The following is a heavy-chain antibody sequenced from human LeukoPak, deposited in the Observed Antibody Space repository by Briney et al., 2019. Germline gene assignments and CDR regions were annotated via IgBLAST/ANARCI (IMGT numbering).Heavy chain of an antibody. J-gene: IGHJ4*02. Sequence: TLSLTCTVSGGYISRYYWSWIRQPPGKALEWLARIDWDDDKYYSTSLRTRLTISKDTSKNQVVLTMTNMDPVDTATFYCARHRGVYYFDYWGQGTLVTVSS. V-gene: IGHV2-70*11. CDR3: ARHRGVYYFDY. CDR2: IDWDDDK. D-gene: IGHD3-10*01. CDR1: GGYISRYY.